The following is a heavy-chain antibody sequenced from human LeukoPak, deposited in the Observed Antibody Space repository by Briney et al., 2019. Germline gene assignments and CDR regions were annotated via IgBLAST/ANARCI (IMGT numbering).Heavy chain of an antibody. D-gene: IGHD5-24*01. V-gene: IGHV3-30-3*01. Sequence: PGGSLRLSCAASGFTFSSYAIHWVRQAPGKGLEWVALISYDGSNKYYADSVKGRFTISRDNAKNSLYLQMNSLRAEDTAVYYCAREMGLWGQGTLVTVSS. J-gene: IGHJ4*02. CDR2: ISYDGSNK. CDR3: AREMGL. CDR1: GFTFSSYA.